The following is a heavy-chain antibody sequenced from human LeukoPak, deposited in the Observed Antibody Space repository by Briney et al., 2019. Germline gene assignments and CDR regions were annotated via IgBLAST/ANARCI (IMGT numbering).Heavy chain of an antibody. D-gene: IGHD2-2*01. CDR3: AKVYCTSTSCPFDS. J-gene: IGHJ4*02. CDR1: GFTFSGYG. CDR2: ISNDGSNK. V-gene: IGHV3-30*18. Sequence: GRSLRLSCATSGFTFSGYGMHWVRQAPGKGLEWVAVISNDGSNKYYADSVKGRFTISRDNFKNTLDLQMSSLRAEDTAVYYCAKVYCTSTSCPFDSWGQGTLVTVSS.